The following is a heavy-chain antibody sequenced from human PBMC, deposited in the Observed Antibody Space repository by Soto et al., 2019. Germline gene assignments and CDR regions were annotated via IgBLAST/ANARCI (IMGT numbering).Heavy chain of an antibody. D-gene: IGHD3-3*01. CDR1: GYTFTSYY. Sequence: ASVKVSCKASGYTFTSYYMHWVRQAPGQGLEWMGIINPSGGSTSYAQKFQGRVTMTRDTSTSTVYMELSSLRSEDTAVYYCAMQGPITIFGVVIIQDWFDPWGQGTLVTVSS. CDR3: AMQGPITIFGVVIIQDWFDP. J-gene: IGHJ5*02. V-gene: IGHV1-46*03. CDR2: INPSGGST.